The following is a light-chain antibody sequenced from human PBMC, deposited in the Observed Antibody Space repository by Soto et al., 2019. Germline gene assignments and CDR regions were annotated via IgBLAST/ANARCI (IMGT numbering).Light chain of an antibody. V-gene: IGKV3-11*01. CDR2: EAS. CDR3: QQRSNLPT. CDR1: QSIGSN. J-gene: IGKJ4*01. Sequence: EIVLTQSPVTLSVSPGERATLSCRASQSIGSNLAWYQQKPGQAPRLLIYEASNRATGIPARFGGSGSGTDFTLTISSLETEDFAVYYCQQRSNLPTFGGGTKV.